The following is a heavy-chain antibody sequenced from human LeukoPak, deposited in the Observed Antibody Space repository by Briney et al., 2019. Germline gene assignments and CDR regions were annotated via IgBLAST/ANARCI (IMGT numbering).Heavy chain of an antibody. D-gene: IGHD2-21*01. V-gene: IGHV3-30*04. CDR2: ISSNGSKK. CDR1: GITFSSYA. Sequence: GGSLRLSCAASGITFSSYAMDWVRQAPGKGLEWVALISSNGSKKYYADSVTGRFTISRDNSKNMVYPQMNSLRVEDTAMYYCARGDPDYWGQGTLVTVSS. CDR3: ARGDPDY. J-gene: IGHJ4*02.